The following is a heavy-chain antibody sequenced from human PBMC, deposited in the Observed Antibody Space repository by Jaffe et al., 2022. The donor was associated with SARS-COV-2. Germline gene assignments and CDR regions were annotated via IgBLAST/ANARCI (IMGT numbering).Heavy chain of an antibody. CDR3: ARGGREMAAIGVGFLFDL. V-gene: IGHV4-59*08. D-gene: IGHD3-16*01. J-gene: IGHJ3*01. CDR1: GGSISTYY. Sequence: QVQLQESGPGLVMPSEALSLTCTVSGGSISTYYWSWIRQPPGKGLEWIGYIYYSGSTNYNPSLKSRVTISVDTSKNHFSLKMSSVTAADTAVYYCARGGREMAAIGVGFLFDLWGQGTMVTASS. CDR2: IYYSGST.